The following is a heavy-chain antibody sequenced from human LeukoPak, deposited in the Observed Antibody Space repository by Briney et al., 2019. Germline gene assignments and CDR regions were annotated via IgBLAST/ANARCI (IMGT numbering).Heavy chain of an antibody. CDR3: ARDIASRRIDY. V-gene: IGHV3-33*01. Sequence: GGSLRLSCAASGFTFRNHGMHWVRQAPGQGLEWVAVIRYDGSNEYYADSVRGRFTISRDNSKNTMTLQMNSLRDDDTAIYYCARDIASRRIDYWGQGTLVTVSS. CDR2: IRYDGSNE. J-gene: IGHJ4*02. CDR1: GFTFRNHG. D-gene: IGHD6-6*01.